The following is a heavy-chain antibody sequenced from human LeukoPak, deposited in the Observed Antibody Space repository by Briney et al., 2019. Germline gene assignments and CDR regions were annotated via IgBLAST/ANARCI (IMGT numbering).Heavy chain of an antibody. CDR3: ARGASGYSYG. CDR2: IYYSGST. D-gene: IGHD5-18*01. V-gene: IGHV4-59*01. J-gene: IGHJ4*02. CDR1: GGSISSYY. Sequence: SETLSLTCTVSGGSISSYYWSWIRQPSGKGLEWIGYIYYSGSTNYNPSLESRVTISIDTSKNQFSLNLSSVTAADTAVYYCARGASGYSYGWGQGTLVTVSS.